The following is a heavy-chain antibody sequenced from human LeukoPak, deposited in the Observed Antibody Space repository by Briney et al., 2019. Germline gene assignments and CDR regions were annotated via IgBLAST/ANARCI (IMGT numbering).Heavy chain of an antibody. Sequence: PSETLSLTCTVSGGSISSYYWSWIRQPPGKGLEWIGYIYYSGSTNYNPSLKGRVTISVDTSKNQFSLKLSSVTAADTAVYYCARGRSGLDYWGQGTLVTVSS. V-gene: IGHV4-59*01. CDR2: IYYSGST. J-gene: IGHJ4*02. CDR1: GGSISSYY. CDR3: ARGRSGLDY. D-gene: IGHD2-15*01.